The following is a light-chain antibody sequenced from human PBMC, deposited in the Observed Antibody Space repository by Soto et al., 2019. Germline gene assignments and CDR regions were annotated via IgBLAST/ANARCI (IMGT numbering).Light chain of an antibody. CDR1: SSDVGGYNY. CDR2: DVS. V-gene: IGLV2-14*01. Sequence: QSALTQPASVSGSPGQSITISCTGTSSDVGGYNYVSWYQQHPGKAPKLMIYDVSNRPSGVSNRFSGSTSGNTASLTISGLPAEDEADYYCSSYTSSSTVFGGGTKLTVL. CDR3: SSYTSSSTV. J-gene: IGLJ2*01.